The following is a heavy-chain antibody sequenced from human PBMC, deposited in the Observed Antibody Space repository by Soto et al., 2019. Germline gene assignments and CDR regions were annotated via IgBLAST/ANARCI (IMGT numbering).Heavy chain of an antibody. CDR2: IYYSGST. Sequence: PSETLSLTCTVSGGSISSYYWSWIRQPPGKGLEWIGYIYYSGSTNYNPSLKSRVTISVDTSKNQFSLKLSSVTAADTAVYYCARLYGDYYDSSGYPYNWFDPWGKGTLVPVSS. V-gene: IGHV4-59*01. CDR1: GGSISSYY. J-gene: IGHJ5*02. D-gene: IGHD3-22*01. CDR3: ARLYGDYYDSSGYPYNWFDP.